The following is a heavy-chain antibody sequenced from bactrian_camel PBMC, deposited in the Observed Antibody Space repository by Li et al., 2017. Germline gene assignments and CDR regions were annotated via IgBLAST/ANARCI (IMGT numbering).Heavy chain of an antibody. CDR2: ISSDLTT. CDR3: AAAEAVVAGCGRGMHPSDYNY. Sequence: QVQLVESGGGSVQAGGSLSLSCTAVGFTLHDSDMGWYRQAPGNECELVSTISSDLTTYYLDSVKGRFTISADDTKRTVYLQMSSLKPEDTAVYHCAAAEAVVAGCGRGMHPSDYNYYGQGTQVTVS. D-gene: IGHD6*01. J-gene: IGHJ4*01. V-gene: IGHV3S55*01. CDR1: GFTLHDSD.